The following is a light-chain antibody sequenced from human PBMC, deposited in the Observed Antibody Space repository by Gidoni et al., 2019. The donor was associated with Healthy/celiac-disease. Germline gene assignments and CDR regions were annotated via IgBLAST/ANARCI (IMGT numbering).Light chain of an antibody. CDR1: SSDVGGYYY. CDR3: SSYTSSSTLP. Sequence: QSARTQPASVSGSPGQSTTISCTGTSSDVGGYYYVPCYQQHPGKAPTPMIYEVSNRPSGVSNRFSGSKSGNTASLTISGLQAEDEADYYCSSYTSSSTLPFGTGTKVTVL. V-gene: IGLV2-14*01. CDR2: EVS. J-gene: IGLJ1*01.